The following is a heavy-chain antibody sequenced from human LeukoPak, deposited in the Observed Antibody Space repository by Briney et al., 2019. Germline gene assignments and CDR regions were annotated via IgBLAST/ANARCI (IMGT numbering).Heavy chain of an antibody. Sequence: SESLSLTCTVSGGSINSSSYYWGWIRQPAGKGLEWIGSIYYSGSTYYNPSLKSRVTISVDTSKNQFSLKLSSVTAADTAVYYCARAKVTQIFDYWGQGTLVTVSS. V-gene: IGHV4-39*07. J-gene: IGHJ4*02. CDR1: GGSINSSSYY. CDR2: IYYSGST. CDR3: ARAKVTQIFDY.